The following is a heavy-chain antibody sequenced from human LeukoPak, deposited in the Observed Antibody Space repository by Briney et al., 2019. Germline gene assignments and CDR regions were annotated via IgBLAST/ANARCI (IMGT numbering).Heavy chain of an antibody. CDR2: IYHSGST. D-gene: IGHD3-10*01. CDR1: GCSMSRGYY. Sequence: SETLSLTGPVSGCSMSRGYYWSWIRAPPGKELEWIGSIYHSGSTYYNPSLKSRVTISVDTSKNQFSLKLSSVTAADTAVYYCARAGSGSYYYYYYYMDVWGKGTTVTVSS. V-gene: IGHV4-38-2*01. J-gene: IGHJ6*03. CDR3: ARAGSGSYYYYYYYMDV.